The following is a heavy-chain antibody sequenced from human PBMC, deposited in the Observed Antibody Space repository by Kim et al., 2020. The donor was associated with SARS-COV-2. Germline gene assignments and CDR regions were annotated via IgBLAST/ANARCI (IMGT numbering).Heavy chain of an antibody. J-gene: IGHJ4*02. V-gene: IGHV4-59*13. CDR3: ARGPLGGPGTYGY. CDR1: GDSITNYY. Sequence: SETLSLTCTVSGDSITNYYWNWIRQSPGEGLEWIGYISYSGGTNYNPSLKSRVIMSLDTSKNQFSLTLTAVTAADTAVYYCARGPLGGPGTYGYWGQGTLVTVS. CDR2: ISYSGGT. D-gene: IGHD3-10*01.